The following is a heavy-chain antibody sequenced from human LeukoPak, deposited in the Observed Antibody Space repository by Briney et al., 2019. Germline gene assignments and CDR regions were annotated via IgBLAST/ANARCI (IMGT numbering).Heavy chain of an antibody. Sequence: GGSLRLSCAASRFTFSSYWMHWVRQAPGKGLVWVSRINSDGSSTSYADSVKGRFTISRDNAKNTLYLQMNSLRAEDTAVYYCASITMVRGVIHNWGQGTLVTVSS. J-gene: IGHJ4*02. CDR3: ASITMVRGVIHN. D-gene: IGHD3-10*01. V-gene: IGHV3-74*01. CDR2: INSDGSST. CDR1: RFTFSSYW.